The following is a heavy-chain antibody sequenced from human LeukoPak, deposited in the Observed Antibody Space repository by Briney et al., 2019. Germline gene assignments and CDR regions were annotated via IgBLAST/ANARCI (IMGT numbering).Heavy chain of an antibody. CDR2: IIGSGDIT. CDR1: GFTFSNYV. D-gene: IGHD5-12*01. V-gene: IGHV3-23*01. Sequence: PGGSLRLSCAVSGFTFSNYVMSWVRQAPGKGLEWVSGIIGSGDITYYADSVKGRFTISRDNSKNTLYLQMSTLRADDTGVSYCARAARGYHYWGQGTLVTVSS. CDR3: ARAARGYHY. J-gene: IGHJ4*02.